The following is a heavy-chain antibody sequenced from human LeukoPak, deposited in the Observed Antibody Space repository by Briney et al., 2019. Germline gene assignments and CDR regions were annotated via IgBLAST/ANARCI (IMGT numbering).Heavy chain of an antibody. Sequence: PGGSLRLSCAASGFTFDDYGMSWVRQAPGKGLEWVSGINWNGGSTGYADSVKGRFTISRDNAKNSLYLQMNSLRAEDTALYYCARAYYGSGTYYYYYYMDVWGKGTTATVSS. CDR1: GFTFDDYG. CDR2: INWNGGST. D-gene: IGHD3-10*01. CDR3: ARAYYGSGTYYYYYYMDV. V-gene: IGHV3-20*04. J-gene: IGHJ6*03.